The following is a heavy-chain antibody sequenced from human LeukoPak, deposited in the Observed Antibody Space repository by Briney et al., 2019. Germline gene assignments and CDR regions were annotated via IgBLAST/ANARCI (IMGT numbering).Heavy chain of an antibody. V-gene: IGHV3-23*01. Sequence: GGSLRLSCAASGFTFSSYAMSWVRQAPGKGLEWVSAISGSGGSTYYADSVKGRFTISRDNSKNTLYLQMNSLRAEDTAVYYCAKSWGYTRPYYNYMDVWGKGTTVTVSS. CDR1: GFTFSSYA. J-gene: IGHJ6*03. CDR2: ISGSGGST. D-gene: IGHD3-16*02. CDR3: AKSWGYTRPYYNYMDV.